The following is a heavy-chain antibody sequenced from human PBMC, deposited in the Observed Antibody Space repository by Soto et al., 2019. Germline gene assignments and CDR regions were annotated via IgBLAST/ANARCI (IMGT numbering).Heavy chain of an antibody. CDR1: GLTFSSYA. V-gene: IGHV3-23*01. CDR2: ISGSGGST. Sequence: GGSLRLSCAASGLTFSSYAMSWVRQAPGKGLEWVSAISGSGGSTYYADSVKGRFTISRDNSKNTLYLQMNSLRAEDTAVYYCARLRLDYYDSSGYAFGMDVWGQGTTVTVSS. CDR3: ARLRLDYYDSSGYAFGMDV. J-gene: IGHJ6*02. D-gene: IGHD3-22*01.